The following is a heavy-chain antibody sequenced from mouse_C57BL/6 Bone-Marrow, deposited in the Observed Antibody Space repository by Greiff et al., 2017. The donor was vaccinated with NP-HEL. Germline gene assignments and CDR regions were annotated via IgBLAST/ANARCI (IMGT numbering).Heavy chain of an antibody. J-gene: IGHJ1*03. CDR1: GFSLTSYG. CDR2: IWGDGST. Sequence: VQLVESGPGLVAPSQSLSITCTVSGFSLTSYGVSWVRQPPGKGLEWLGVIWGDGSTNYHSARISRQSISKDNSKSQIFLKLNSLQTDDTAAYYCAGTTVVATRYFDVWGTGTTVTVSS. CDR3: AGTTVVATRYFDV. D-gene: IGHD1-1*01. V-gene: IGHV2-3*01.